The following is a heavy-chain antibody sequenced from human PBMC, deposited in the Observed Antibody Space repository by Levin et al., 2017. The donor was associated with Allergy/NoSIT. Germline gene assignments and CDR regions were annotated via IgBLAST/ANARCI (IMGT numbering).Heavy chain of an antibody. J-gene: IGHJ5*02. CDR1: GFSLSDARMG. V-gene: IGHV2-26*01. Sequence: ASGPTLVKPTETLTLTCTVSGFSLSDARMGVSWIRQPPGKALEWLAHIFSNDEKSYNTSLNSRLTISQDTSKSRVVLTMTNMDPVDTATYYCARNVRLPRGWFDPWGQGILVTVSS. D-gene: IGHD2-15*01. CDR2: IFSNDEK. CDR3: ARNVRLPRGWFDP.